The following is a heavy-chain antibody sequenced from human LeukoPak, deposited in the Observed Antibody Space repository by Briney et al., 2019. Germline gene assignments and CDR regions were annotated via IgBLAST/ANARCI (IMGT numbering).Heavy chain of an antibody. CDR2: IYSGGSP. J-gene: IGHJ4*02. CDR3: ARDRGGSSDY. D-gene: IGHD2-15*01. V-gene: IGHV3-66*01. Sequence: GGSLRLSCAASGLTVSSNYMSWVRQAPEKGLEWVSVIYSGGSPYYADSVKGRFIISRDNSKNTLFLQMNSLRAEDTAVYYCARDRGGSSDYWGQGTLVTVSS. CDR1: GLTVSSNY.